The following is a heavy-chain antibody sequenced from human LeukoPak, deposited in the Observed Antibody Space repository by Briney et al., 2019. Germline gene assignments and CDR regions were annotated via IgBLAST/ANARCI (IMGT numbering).Heavy chain of an antibody. V-gene: IGHV3-21*01. D-gene: IGHD4-17*01. CDR1: GFTFSSYA. Sequence: PGGSLRLSCAASGFTFSSYAMSWVRQAPGKGLEWVSSISSSSSYIYYADSVKGRFTISRDNAKNSLYLQMNSLRAEDTAVYYCARDYGDYTASFDYWGQGTLVTVSS. J-gene: IGHJ4*02. CDR2: ISSSSSYI. CDR3: ARDYGDYTASFDY.